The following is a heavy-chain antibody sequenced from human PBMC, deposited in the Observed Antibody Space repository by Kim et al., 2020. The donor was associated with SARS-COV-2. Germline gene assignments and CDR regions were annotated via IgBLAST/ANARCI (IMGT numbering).Heavy chain of an antibody. V-gene: IGHV4-34*01. D-gene: IGHD2-15*01. CDR3: ARVRSGGIYYYYYFGMDV. CDR2: INHSGST. Sequence: SETLSLTCAVYGGSFSGYYWSWIRQPPGKGLEWIGEINHSGSTNYNPSLKSRVTISVDTSKNQFSLKLSSVTAAGTAVYYCARVRSGGIYYYYYFGMDVWGQGTTVTVSS. CDR1: GGSFSGYY. J-gene: IGHJ6*02.